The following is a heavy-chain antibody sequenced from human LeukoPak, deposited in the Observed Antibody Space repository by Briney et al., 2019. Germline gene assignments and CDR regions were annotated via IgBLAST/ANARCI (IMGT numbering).Heavy chain of an antibody. CDR3: AGLEGRYSTDWFYFFDY. V-gene: IGHV4-4*02. D-gene: IGHD6-19*01. J-gene: IGHJ4*02. CDR1: GGSISSLNL. Sequence: PSETLSLTCIVSGGSISSLNLWSWLRQPPGKGLEWIGGMYLGGTTNFNPSLKSRVTMLIDKSKNQLSLQLTSVTAADTAVYYCAGLEGRYSTDWFYFFDYWGQGALVTVSS. CDR2: MYLGGTT.